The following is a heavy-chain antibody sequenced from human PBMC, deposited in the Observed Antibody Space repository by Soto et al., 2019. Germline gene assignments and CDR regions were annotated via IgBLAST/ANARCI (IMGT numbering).Heavy chain of an antibody. J-gene: IGHJ4*02. CDR1: GFSIGSSA. CDR2: IGGNGVTT. Sequence: VQLLESGGGLVQPGGSLRLSCAASGFSIGSSAWSWVRQAPGKGLDWVSTIGGNGVTTFYADSVKGRFTISRDISRNTVFLQMSSLRAEDTALYYCAKSSRYCSGGGCFHYFDYWGQGTLVTVSS. D-gene: IGHD2-15*01. CDR3: AKSSRYCSGGGCFHYFDY. V-gene: IGHV3-23*01.